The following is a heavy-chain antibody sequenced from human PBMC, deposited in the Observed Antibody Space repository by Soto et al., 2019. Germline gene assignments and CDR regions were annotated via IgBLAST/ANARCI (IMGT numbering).Heavy chain of an antibody. Sequence: PGGSLRLSCAASGFTFSSYAMSWVRQAPGKGLEWVSAISGSGGSTYYADSVKGRFTISRDNSKNTLYLQMNSLRAEDTAVYYCAKDPFGRVLRYFDWLLAYFDYWGQGTLVTVSS. V-gene: IGHV3-23*01. D-gene: IGHD3-9*01. CDR3: AKDPFGRVLRYFDWLLAYFDY. CDR2: ISGSGGST. CDR1: GFTFSSYA. J-gene: IGHJ4*02.